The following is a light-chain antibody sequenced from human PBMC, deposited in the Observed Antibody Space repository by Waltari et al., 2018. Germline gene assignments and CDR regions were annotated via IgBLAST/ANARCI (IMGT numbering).Light chain of an antibody. J-gene: IGKJ2*01. CDR2: HAS. V-gene: IGKV3-15*01. CDR1: QSISIY. CDR3: QQYYDGRT. Sequence: EIVMTQSPATLSVSPGERATLSCRASQSISIYLAWFQQKPGLAPRLLIYHASTRATCIPARLSGSGSGTEFTLTISSLQSEDFAVYYCQQYYDGRTFGQGTKLEIK.